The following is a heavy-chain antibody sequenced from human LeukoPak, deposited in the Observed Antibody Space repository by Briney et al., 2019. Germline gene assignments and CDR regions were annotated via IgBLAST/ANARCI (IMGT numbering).Heavy chain of an antibody. J-gene: IGHJ4*02. CDR1: GGSISSGSYY. V-gene: IGHV4-61*02. CDR2: IYTSGST. Sequence: SETLSLTCTVSGGSISSGSYYWSWIRQPAGKGLEWIGRIYTSGSTNYNPSLKSRVTISVDTSKNQFSLKLSSVTAADTAVYYCARLSLKVLEWSPTKGKETHYFDYWGQGTLVTVSS. CDR3: ARLSLKVLEWSPTKGKETHYFDY. D-gene: IGHD3-3*01.